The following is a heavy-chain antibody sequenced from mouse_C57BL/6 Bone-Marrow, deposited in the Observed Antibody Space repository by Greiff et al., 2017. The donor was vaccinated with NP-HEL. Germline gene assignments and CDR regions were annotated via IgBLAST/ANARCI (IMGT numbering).Heavy chain of an antibody. CDR2: IDPSDSDT. J-gene: IGHJ1*03. D-gene: IGHD1-1*01. CDR3: AGWGIITTVVHWYFDV. CDR1: GYTFTSYW. Sequence: QVQLQQPGAELVKPGASVKVSCKASGYTFTSYWMHWVKQRPGQGLEWIGRIDPSDSDTNYNQKFKGKATLTVDKSSSTAYMQLSSLTSEDSAVYYCAGWGIITTVVHWYFDVWGTGTTVTVSS. V-gene: IGHV1-74*01.